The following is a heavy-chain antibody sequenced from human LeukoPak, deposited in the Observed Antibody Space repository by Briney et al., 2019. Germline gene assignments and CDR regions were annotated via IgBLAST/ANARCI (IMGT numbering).Heavy chain of an antibody. Sequence: SETLSLTCTVSGGSISSGSYYWSWIRQPAGKGLEWIGRIYTSGSTNYNPSLKSRVTISVDTSKNQFSLKLSSVTAADTAVYYCASNHYMDVWGIGTTVTVSS. J-gene: IGHJ6*03. CDR3: ASNHYMDV. CDR1: GGSISSGSYY. V-gene: IGHV4-61*02. CDR2: IYTSGST.